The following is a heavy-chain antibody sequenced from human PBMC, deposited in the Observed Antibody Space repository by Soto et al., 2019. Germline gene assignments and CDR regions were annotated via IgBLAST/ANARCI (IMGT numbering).Heavy chain of an antibody. J-gene: IGHJ3*02. Sequence: GGSVKVSCKASGYTFTSYGISWVRQAPGQGLEWMGWISAYNGNTNYAQKLQGRVTMTTDTSTSTAYMELRSLRSDDTAVYYCARMVVVVAATPEAFDIWGQGTMVTVSS. CDR2: ISAYNGNT. CDR3: ARMVVVVAATPEAFDI. V-gene: IGHV1-18*01. D-gene: IGHD2-15*01. CDR1: GYTFTSYG.